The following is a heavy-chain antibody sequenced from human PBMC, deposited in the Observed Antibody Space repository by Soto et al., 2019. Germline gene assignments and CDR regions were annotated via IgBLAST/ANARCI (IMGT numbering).Heavy chain of an antibody. CDR2: IYWDDDK. V-gene: IGHV2-5*02. J-gene: IGHJ5*02. CDR1: GFSLSTSGVG. D-gene: IGHD3-3*01. Sequence: QITLKESGPTLVKPTQTLTLTCTFSGFSLSTSGVGVGWIRQPPGKALEWLALIYWDDDKRYSPSLKSRLTITKDTSKNQVVLTMTNMDPVDTATYYCAHIPRDDFWSGYYDYNWFDPWGQGTLVTVSS. CDR3: AHIPRDDFWSGYYDYNWFDP.